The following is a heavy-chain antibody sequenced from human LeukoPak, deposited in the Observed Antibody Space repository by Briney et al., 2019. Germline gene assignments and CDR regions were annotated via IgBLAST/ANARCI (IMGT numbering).Heavy chain of an antibody. CDR3: ARSEVYDYSNFGWFDP. Sequence: EASVKVSCKASGGTFSSYAISWVRQAPGQGLEWMGGIIPIFGTANYAQKFQGRVTITADKSTSTAYMELSSLRSEDTAVYYCARSEVYDYSNFGWFDPGAREPWSPSPQ. J-gene: IGHJ5*02. CDR2: IIPIFGTA. CDR1: GGTFSSYA. V-gene: IGHV1-69*06. D-gene: IGHD4-11*01.